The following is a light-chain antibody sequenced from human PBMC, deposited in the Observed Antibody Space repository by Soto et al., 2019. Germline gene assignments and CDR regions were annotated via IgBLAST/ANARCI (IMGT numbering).Light chain of an antibody. V-gene: IGLV1-47*02. Sequence: QSVLTQPPSASGTPGQRLTISCSGSSSNIGSNYVYWYQQFPGAAPKLLIYSNTQRPSGVPDRFSGSKYGTSASLAIRGLRSEDEADYYCASWDDSLSGRVFGGGT. CDR3: ASWDDSLSGRV. J-gene: IGLJ2*01. CDR2: SNT. CDR1: SSNIGSNY.